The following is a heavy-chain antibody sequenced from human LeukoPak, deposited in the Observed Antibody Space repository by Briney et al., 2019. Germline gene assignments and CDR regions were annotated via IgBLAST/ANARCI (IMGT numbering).Heavy chain of an antibody. CDR3: AKDSPIYYIDY. J-gene: IGHJ4*02. CDR2: INYNGRNN. Sequence: GGSLRLSCAASGFTFSSYGMHWVRQAPGKGLEWVSFINYNGRNNYYADSVKGRFTISRDSSKNTLSLQMNSLRDEDTAVYYCAKDSPIYYIDYWGQGTLVTVSS. CDR1: GFTFSSYG. V-gene: IGHV3-30*02. D-gene: IGHD3-10*01.